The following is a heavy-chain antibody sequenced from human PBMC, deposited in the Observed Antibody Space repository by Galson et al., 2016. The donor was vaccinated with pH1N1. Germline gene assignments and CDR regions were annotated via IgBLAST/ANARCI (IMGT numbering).Heavy chain of an antibody. CDR1: GYSIKNGYY. J-gene: IGHJ4*02. CDR2: IYHSGTT. V-gene: IGHV4-38-2*01. CDR3: ARHPRYYDSSGYYFDY. D-gene: IGHD3-22*01. Sequence: ETLSLTCAVSGYSIKNGYYWGWIRQPPGKGLERIGIIYHSGTTYYNPSLRSRVSLSVDRSKNQFSLRLRSMTAADTAVYYCARHPRYYDSSGYYFDYWGQGILVTVSS.